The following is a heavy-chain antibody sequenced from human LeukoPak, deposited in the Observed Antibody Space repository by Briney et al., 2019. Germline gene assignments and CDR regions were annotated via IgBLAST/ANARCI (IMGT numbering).Heavy chain of an antibody. V-gene: IGHV3-7*01. CDR2: IKQDGSKG. D-gene: IGHD3-22*01. J-gene: IGHJ4*02. Sequence: GGSLRLSCAASGFTFSSYCMSWVRQAPGKGLKWLANIKQDGSKGYYVDSVKGRFTISRDSGKNSLYLKMNSLRAEDTGAYYCAGEGGGDFRYYYDSSGYRGYWGQGTLVTVSS. CDR3: AGEGGGDFRYYYDSSGYRGY. CDR1: GFTFSSYC.